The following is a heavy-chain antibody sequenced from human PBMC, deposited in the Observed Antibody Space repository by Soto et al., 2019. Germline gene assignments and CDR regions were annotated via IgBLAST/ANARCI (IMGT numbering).Heavy chain of an antibody. D-gene: IGHD5-18*01. Sequence: SETLSLTCTVSGGSIRSGGYYWSWVRQSPRRGLEWIGNIYYSGSTYYNPSLKSRLTVSVDTSKNQFSLNLSSVTAADTAVYYCARDRLMATAGTARHYFGLDVWGQGTTVTVSS. CDR1: GGSIRSGGYY. V-gene: IGHV4-31*03. J-gene: IGHJ6*02. CDR3: ARDRLMATAGTARHYFGLDV. CDR2: IYYSGST.